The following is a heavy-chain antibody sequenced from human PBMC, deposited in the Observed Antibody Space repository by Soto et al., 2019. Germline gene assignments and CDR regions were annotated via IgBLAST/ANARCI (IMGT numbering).Heavy chain of an antibody. Sequence: QVQLVQSGAEVKKPGSSVKVSCKASGGTFSSYAISWVRQAPGQGLEWMGGIIPIFGTANYAQKFQGRVTITADESTSTAYMELSSLRSEDTAVYYCAGASLGYYDSSGYYPIDYWGQGTLVTVSS. CDR2: IIPIFGTA. D-gene: IGHD3-22*01. CDR1: GGTFSSYA. J-gene: IGHJ4*02. V-gene: IGHV1-69*01. CDR3: AGASLGYYDSSGYYPIDY.